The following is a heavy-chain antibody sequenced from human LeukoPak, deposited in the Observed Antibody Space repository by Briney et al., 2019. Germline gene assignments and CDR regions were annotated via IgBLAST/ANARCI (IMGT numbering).Heavy chain of an antibody. V-gene: IGHV3-72*01. CDR2: TGNKADGHTT. Sequence: GGSLSLSCAASGFTLRNAWMSWVRQAPGKGLEWVGRTGNKADGHTTEYAASVRGRFIISREDSSNSLYLQMNSLKTEDTAVYYYTRGYSGISVYAFDIWGPGTIVTVSS. CDR1: GFTLRNAW. CDR3: TRGYSGISVYAFDI. D-gene: IGHD4-11*01. J-gene: IGHJ3*02.